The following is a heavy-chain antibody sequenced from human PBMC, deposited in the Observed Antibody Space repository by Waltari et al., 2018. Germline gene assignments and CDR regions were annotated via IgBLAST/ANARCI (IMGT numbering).Heavy chain of an antibody. V-gene: IGHV4-61*02. CDR1: GVSITSGRHY. CDR3: VTVGSSIQAFDYFDN. J-gene: IGHJ4*02. CDR2: IYTSGST. Sequence: QVQLQESGPGLVKPSQTLSLTCSVSGVSITSGRHYWRWIRQPAGKGLEWIGHIYTSGSTKYNPSLKRRVTISVDTSKNQFSLRLSSVTAADTAVYYCVTVGSSIQAFDYFDNWGQGTLVTVSS. D-gene: IGHD3-3*02.